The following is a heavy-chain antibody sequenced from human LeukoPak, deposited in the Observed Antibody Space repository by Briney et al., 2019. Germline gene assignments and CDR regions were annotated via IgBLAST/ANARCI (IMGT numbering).Heavy chain of an antibody. CDR1: AFSLNAYN. CDR2: ISYTGTYI. J-gene: IGHJ4*02. V-gene: IGHV3-21*04. CDR3: VRDRGTYRPIDY. Sequence: PGGSLRLSCAASAFSLNAYNMNWVRQAPGKGLEWVSSISYTGTYIYYADSVKGRFTISRDNAQNSLYLQMSSLRAEDTAIYYCVRDRGTYRPIDYWGQGTLVTVSS. D-gene: IGHD1-26*01.